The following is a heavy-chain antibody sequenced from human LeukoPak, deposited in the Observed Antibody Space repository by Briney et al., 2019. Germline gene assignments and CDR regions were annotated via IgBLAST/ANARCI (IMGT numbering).Heavy chain of an antibody. CDR1: GGSISSGGYS. Sequence: PSETLSLTCAVSGGSISSGGYSWSWIRQPPGKGLEWIGYIYHSGSTYYNPSLKCRVTISVDTSKNQFSLKLSSVTAADTAVYYCARLRDTTGVFDIWGQGTMVTVSS. CDR2: IYHSGST. J-gene: IGHJ3*02. D-gene: IGHD7-27*01. CDR3: ARLRDTTGVFDI. V-gene: IGHV4-30-2*01.